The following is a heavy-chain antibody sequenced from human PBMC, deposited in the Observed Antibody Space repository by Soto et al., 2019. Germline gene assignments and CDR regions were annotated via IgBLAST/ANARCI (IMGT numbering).Heavy chain of an antibody. CDR3: AREFPWANCTNGVCYIRDYYYGMDV. D-gene: IGHD2-8*01. Sequence: ASVKVSCKASGYTFTSYGISWVRQAPGQGLEWMGWISAYNGNTNYAQKLQGRVHMTTDTSTSTAYMELRSLRSDDTAVYYCAREFPWANCTNGVCYIRDYYYGMDVWGQGTTVTVSS. CDR1: GYTFTSYG. J-gene: IGHJ6*02. V-gene: IGHV1-18*01. CDR2: ISAYNGNT.